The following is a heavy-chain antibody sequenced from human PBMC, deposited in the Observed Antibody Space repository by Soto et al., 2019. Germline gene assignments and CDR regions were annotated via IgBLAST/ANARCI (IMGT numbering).Heavy chain of an antibody. CDR1: GYTFTGYY. CDR3: ATGIAAAGTHYYYYYGMDF. D-gene: IGHD6-13*01. J-gene: IGHJ6*02. CDR2: INPNSGGT. V-gene: IGHV1-2*04. Sequence: GASVKVSCKASGYTFTGYYMHWVRQAPGQGLEWMGWINPNSGGTNYAQKFQGWVTMTRDTSISTAYMELSRLRSDDTAVYYCATGIAAAGTHYYYYYGMDFWGQGTTVTVSS.